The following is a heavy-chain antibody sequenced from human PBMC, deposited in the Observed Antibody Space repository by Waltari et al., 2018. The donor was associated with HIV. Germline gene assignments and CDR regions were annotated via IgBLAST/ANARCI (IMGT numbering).Heavy chain of an antibody. Sequence: QVQLVQSGAEVKKPGSSVKVSCKASGGTFSSYGISWVRQAPGQGLEWMGGIIPILGTANYAQKFQGRVTINADESTRTAYMEVRSLRSEDTAVHYCARRADWGFDYWGQGTLVTVSS. CDR2: IIPILGTA. CDR3: ARRADWGFDY. V-gene: IGHV1-69*01. J-gene: IGHJ4*02. D-gene: IGHD7-27*01. CDR1: GGTFSSYG.